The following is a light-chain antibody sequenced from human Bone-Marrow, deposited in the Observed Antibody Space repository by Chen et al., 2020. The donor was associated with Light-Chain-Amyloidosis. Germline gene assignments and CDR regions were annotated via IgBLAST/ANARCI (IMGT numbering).Light chain of an antibody. J-gene: IGLJ2*01. Sequence: SYELTQPPSVSVSPGQTARITCPGDELPTKYAYWYQQKPGQAPVLVIHRDTERPSGIAERFSGSSSGTAATLTISGVQAEDGADYHCQSADSSGTYEVIFGGGTKLTVL. CDR1: ELPTKY. CDR2: RDT. V-gene: IGLV3-25*03. CDR3: QSADSSGTYEVI.